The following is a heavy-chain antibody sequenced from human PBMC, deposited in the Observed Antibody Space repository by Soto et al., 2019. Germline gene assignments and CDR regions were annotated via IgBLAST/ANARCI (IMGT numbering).Heavy chain of an antibody. V-gene: IGHV3-11*01. J-gene: IGHJ4*01. CDR1: GFTFRDYY. D-gene: IGHD6-13*01. CDR3: AKDIEPPGLFFDY. CDR2: ISISGSSI. Sequence: QVQLVESGGGLVKPGGSLRLSCAASGFTFRDYYMSWIRQAPGKGLEWISYISISGSSIYYADSVKGRFTISRDDAKNSLYLQMNRLRAEDTAVYYCAKDIEPPGLFFDYWGQGTLVTVSS.